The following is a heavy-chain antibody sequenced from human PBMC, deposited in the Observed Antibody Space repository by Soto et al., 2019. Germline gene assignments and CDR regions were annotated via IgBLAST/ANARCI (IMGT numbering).Heavy chain of an antibody. J-gene: IGHJ4*02. D-gene: IGHD3-10*01. CDR1: GGSIISYY. Sequence: SETLSLTCTVSGGSIISYYWSWIRQPPWKGLEWIGYIYYSGSTNYNPSLKSRVTISVDTSKNQFSLKLSSVTAADTAVYYCAREGTGITMVRGAAYFDYWGQGTLVTVS. CDR3: AREGTGITMVRGAAYFDY. V-gene: IGHV4-59*01. CDR2: IYYSGST.